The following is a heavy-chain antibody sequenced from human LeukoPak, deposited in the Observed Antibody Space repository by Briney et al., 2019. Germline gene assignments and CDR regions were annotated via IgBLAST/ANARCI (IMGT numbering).Heavy chain of an antibody. CDR1: GFTFSSYG. D-gene: IGHD3-10*01. Sequence: PGGSLRLSCAASGFTFSSYGMHWVRQAPGKGLEWVAFIRYDGSNKYYADSVKGRFTISRDNSKNTLYLQMNSLRAEDTAVYYCAKDFTMVRGRALFDYWGQGTLVTVSS. CDR2: IRYDGSNK. CDR3: AKDFTMVRGRALFDY. J-gene: IGHJ4*02. V-gene: IGHV3-30*02.